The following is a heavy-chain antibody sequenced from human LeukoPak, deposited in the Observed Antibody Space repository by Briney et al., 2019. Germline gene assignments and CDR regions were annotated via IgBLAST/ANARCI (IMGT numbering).Heavy chain of an antibody. D-gene: IGHD6-13*01. CDR2: INHSGST. Sequence: PSETLSLTCAVYGGSFSGYYCSWIRQPPGKGLEWIGEINHSGSTNYNPSLKSRVTISVDTSKNQFSLKLSSVTAADTAVYYCARDGSRGIAAAGNFDYWGQGTLVTVSS. CDR3: ARDGSRGIAAAGNFDY. V-gene: IGHV4-34*01. J-gene: IGHJ4*02. CDR1: GGSFSGYY.